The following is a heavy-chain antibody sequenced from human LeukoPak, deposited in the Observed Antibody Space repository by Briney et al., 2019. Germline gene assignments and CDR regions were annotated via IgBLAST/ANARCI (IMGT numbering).Heavy chain of an antibody. Sequence: SETLSLTCTVSGGSISSYYWSWIRQPPGKGLEWIGYIYYSGSTNYNPSLKSRVTISVDTSKNQFSLKLTSVTAADTAVYYCATNILVRDIINWFDPWGQGTLVTVSS. CDR3: ATNILVRDIINWFDP. V-gene: IGHV4-59*01. D-gene: IGHD3-10*01. CDR1: GGSISSYY. J-gene: IGHJ5*02. CDR2: IYYSGST.